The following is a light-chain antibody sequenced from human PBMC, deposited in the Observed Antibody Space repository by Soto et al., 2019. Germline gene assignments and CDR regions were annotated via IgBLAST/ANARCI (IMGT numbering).Light chain of an antibody. CDR3: QQRSNWPPLT. Sequence: EIVLTQSPATLSLSPGERATLSCSASQSVDNYLAWYQQKPGQAPRLLIYDASNRAAGIPARFSGSGSGTDFTLTISSLEPVDFAVYFCQQRSNWPPLTFGGGTKVEIK. J-gene: IGKJ4*01. CDR1: QSVDNY. CDR2: DAS. V-gene: IGKV3-11*01.